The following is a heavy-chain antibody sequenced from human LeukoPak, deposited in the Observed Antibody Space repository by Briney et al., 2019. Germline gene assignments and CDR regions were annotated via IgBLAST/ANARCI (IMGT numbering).Heavy chain of an antibody. J-gene: IGHJ5*02. V-gene: IGHV4-38-2*02. CDR1: GYSISSGYY. D-gene: IGHD2-2*01. Sequence: SETLSLTRTVSGYSISSGYYWGWIRQPPGKGLEWIGSIYHSGSTYYNPSLKSRVTISVDTSKNQFSLKLSSVTAADTAVYYCARDQLGYCSSTSCYEKNWFDPWGQGTLVTVSS. CDR2: IYHSGST. CDR3: ARDQLGYCSSTSCYEKNWFDP.